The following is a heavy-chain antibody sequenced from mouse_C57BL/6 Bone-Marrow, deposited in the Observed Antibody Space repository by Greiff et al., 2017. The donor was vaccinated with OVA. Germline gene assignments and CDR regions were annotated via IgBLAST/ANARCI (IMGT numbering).Heavy chain of an antibody. J-gene: IGHJ4*01. V-gene: IGHV5-15*04. Sequence: EVKLMESGGGLVQPGGSLKLSCAASGFTFSDYGMAWVRQAPRKGPEWVAFISNLAYSIYYADTVTGRFTISRENAKNTLYLEMSSLRSEDTAMYYCARRGLFITSMDYWGQGTSVTVSS. D-gene: IGHD1-1*01. CDR1: GFTFSDYG. CDR3: ARRGLFITSMDY. CDR2: ISNLAYSI.